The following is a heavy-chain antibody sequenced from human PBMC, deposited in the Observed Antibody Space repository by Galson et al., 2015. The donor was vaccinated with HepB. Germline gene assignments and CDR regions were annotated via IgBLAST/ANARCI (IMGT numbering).Heavy chain of an antibody. J-gene: IGHJ3*02. D-gene: IGHD6-19*01. Sequence: SETLSLTCTVSGGSISSYYWSWIRQPPGKGLEWIGYIYYSGSTNYNPSLKSRVTISVDTSKNQFSLKLSSVTAADTAVYYCARVVVAVAGTSAFDIWGQGTMVTVSS. V-gene: IGHV4-59*01. CDR2: IYYSGST. CDR3: ARVVVAVAGTSAFDI. CDR1: GGSISSYY.